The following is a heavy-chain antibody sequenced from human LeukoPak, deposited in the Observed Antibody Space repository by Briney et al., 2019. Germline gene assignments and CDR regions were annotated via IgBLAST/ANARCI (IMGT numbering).Heavy chain of an antibody. Sequence: AGGSLRLSCAASGFILSSYDMHWVRQPPGKGLEWLAVISREGSIKYHADSVRGRFTISRDNSHNTLYLQMNSLRAEDTAVYYCASRTVGARFDYWGRGTLVTVSS. V-gene: IGHV3-30*04. J-gene: IGHJ4*02. CDR2: ISREGSIK. CDR3: ASRTVGARFDY. D-gene: IGHD1-26*01. CDR1: GFILSSYD.